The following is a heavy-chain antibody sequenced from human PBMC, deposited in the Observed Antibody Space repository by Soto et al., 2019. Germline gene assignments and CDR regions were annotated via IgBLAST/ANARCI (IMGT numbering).Heavy chain of an antibody. CDR2: IYYSGST. V-gene: IGHV4-59*08. CDR3: ARHNYGSGSTYFDY. D-gene: IGHD3-10*01. Sequence: QVQLQESGPGLVKPSETLSLTCTVSGGSISSYYWSWIRQPPGKGLEWIGYIYYSGSTNYNPSLKSRATTSVDTSKNQFSLKLNSLTAADTAVYYCARHNYGSGSTYFDYWGPGTLVTVSS. CDR1: GGSISSYY. J-gene: IGHJ4*02.